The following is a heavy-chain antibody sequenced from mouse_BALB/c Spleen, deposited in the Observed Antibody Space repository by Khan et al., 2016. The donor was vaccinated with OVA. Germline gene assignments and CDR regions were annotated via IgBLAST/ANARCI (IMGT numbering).Heavy chain of an antibody. CDR3: VRDGAYYRNVGWFAY. J-gene: IGHJ3*01. Sequence: QVQLQQSGAELARPGASVKMSCKASGYTFTSYTIHWIKLRPGQGLEWIGYINPSNGYTTYNQKFKDKATLTADKSSTTAYMQLSSLTSDDSAVYNGVRDGAYYRNVGWFAYWGQGTLVTVSA. D-gene: IGHD2-14*01. CDR1: GYTFTSYT. CDR2: INPSNGYT. V-gene: IGHV1-4*01.